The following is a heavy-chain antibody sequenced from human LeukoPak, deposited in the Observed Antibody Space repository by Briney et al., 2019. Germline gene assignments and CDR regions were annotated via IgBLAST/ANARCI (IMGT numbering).Heavy chain of an antibody. D-gene: IGHD3-10*01. CDR1: GGSISSCTYS. V-gene: IGHV4-39*07. Sequence: PSETLSLTCSVSGGSISSCTYSWGWIRQPPGKGLEWIGSFSCSGSTYYNPSLKSRVTISVDTSKNQFSLKLSSVTAADTAVYYCARGGYYGLGNDFRFDPWGQGTLVTVSS. CDR2: FSCSGST. J-gene: IGHJ5*02. CDR3: ARGGYYGLGNDFRFDP.